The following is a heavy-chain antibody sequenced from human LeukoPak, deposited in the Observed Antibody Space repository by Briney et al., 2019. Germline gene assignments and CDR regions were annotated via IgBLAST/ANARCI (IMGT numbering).Heavy chain of an antibody. CDR1: GGSFSGYY. Sequence: PSETLSLTCAVYGGSFSGYYWSWIRQPPGKGLEWIGEINHSGSTNYNPSLKSRVTISVDTSKNQFPLKLSSVTAADTAVYYCARGGAAMATPYYYYYMDVWGKGTTVTVSS. CDR2: INHSGST. D-gene: IGHD5-18*01. J-gene: IGHJ6*03. CDR3: ARGGAAMATPYYYYYMDV. V-gene: IGHV4-34*01.